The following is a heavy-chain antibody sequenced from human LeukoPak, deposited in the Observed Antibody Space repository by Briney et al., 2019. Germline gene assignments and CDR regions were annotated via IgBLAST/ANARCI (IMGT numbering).Heavy chain of an antibody. CDR3: ARGQDSSSWYGPENDY. V-gene: IGHV1-69*13. D-gene: IGHD6-13*01. CDR1: GGTFSSYA. CDR2: IIPIFGTA. J-gene: IGHJ4*02. Sequence: TVKVSCKASGGTFSSYAISWVRQAPGQGLEWMGGIIPIFGTANYAQKFQGRVTITADESTSTAYMELSSLRSEDTAVYYCARGQDSSSWYGPENDYWGQGTLVTVSS.